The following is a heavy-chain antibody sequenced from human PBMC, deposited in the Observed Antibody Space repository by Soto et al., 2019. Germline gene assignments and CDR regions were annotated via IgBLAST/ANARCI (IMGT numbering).Heavy chain of an antibody. CDR1: GFTFSSYC. J-gene: IGHJ4*03. Sequence: GGSLRLSCAASGFTFSSYCMHWVRQAPGKGLEYVSAISSNGGITYYADSVKGRFTISRDNSKNTLYLQMSSLRAEDTAVYYCVTSKKKMVRGDFDIWGQGTLVTVSS. CDR3: VTSKKKMVRGDFDI. D-gene: IGHD2-15*01. V-gene: IGHV3-64D*06. CDR2: ISSNGGIT.